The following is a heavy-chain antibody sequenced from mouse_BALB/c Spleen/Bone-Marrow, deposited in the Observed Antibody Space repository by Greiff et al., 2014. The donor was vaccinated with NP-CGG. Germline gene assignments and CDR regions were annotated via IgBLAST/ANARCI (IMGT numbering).Heavy chain of an antibody. J-gene: IGHJ3*01. V-gene: IGHV14-3*02. CDR3: ARGSDGFAY. Sequence: VQLQQPGAELVKPGASVKLSCTASGFNIKDTYMHWVKQRPEQGLEWIGRIDPANGSTKYDPKFQGKATITADTSSNTAYLQLSSLTSEDTAVYYCARGSDGFAYWGQGTLVTVSA. CDR2: IDPANGST. CDR1: GFNIKDTY.